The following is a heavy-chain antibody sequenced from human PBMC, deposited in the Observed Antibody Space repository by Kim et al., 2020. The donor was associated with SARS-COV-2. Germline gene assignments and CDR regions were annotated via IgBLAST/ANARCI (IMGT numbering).Heavy chain of an antibody. Sequence: GGSLRLSCAASGFTFSSYGMHWVRQAPGKGLEWVAVISYDGSNKYYADSVKGRFTISRDNSKNTLYLQMNSLRAEDTAVYYCAKTSSETRNYYFDYWGQGTLVTVSS. J-gene: IGHJ4*02. D-gene: IGHD2-2*01. V-gene: IGHV3-30*18. CDR2: ISYDGSNK. CDR1: GFTFSSYG. CDR3: AKTSSETRNYYFDY.